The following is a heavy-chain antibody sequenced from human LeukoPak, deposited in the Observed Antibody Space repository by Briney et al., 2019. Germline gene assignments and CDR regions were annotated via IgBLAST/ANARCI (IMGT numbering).Heavy chain of an antibody. CDR2: ISSSSSYI. Sequence: GGSLRLSCAASGFTFSSYSMNWVRQAPGKGLEWVSSISSSSSYIYYADSVKGRFTISRDNSKNTLYLQMNSLRAEDTAVYYCARTITFITMVRGVKVSDAFDIWGQGTMVTVSS. D-gene: IGHD3-10*01. CDR3: ARTITFITMVRGVKVSDAFDI. V-gene: IGHV3-21*01. CDR1: GFTFSSYS. J-gene: IGHJ3*02.